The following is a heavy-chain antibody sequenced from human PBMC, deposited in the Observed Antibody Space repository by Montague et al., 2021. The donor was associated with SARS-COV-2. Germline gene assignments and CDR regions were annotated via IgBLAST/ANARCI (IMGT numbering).Heavy chain of an antibody. V-gene: IGHV4-59*01. J-gene: IGHJ5*02. Sequence: SETLSLTCSVSGHSISSYYWSWIRQSPGKGLEWIGHINHSGGTIYNPSLNSRVTISLDTSKNQFSLKLTTVTAADTALYYCSRGYSSSYYGERWFDPWGQGTMVTVSS. CDR1: GHSISSYY. CDR3: SRGYSSSYYGERWFDP. CDR2: INHSGGT. D-gene: IGHD6-13*01.